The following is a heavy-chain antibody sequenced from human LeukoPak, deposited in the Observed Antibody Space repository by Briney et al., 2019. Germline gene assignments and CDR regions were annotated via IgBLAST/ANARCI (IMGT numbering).Heavy chain of an antibody. Sequence: GGSLRLSCAASGFTVSSNYMSWVRQAPGKGLEWLARSRDKAKSYSTEHAASVKGRFTISRDNSKNSLYLQMNSLKTEDTAVYYCARRSNTYYTFDYWGQGTLVTVSS. CDR2: SRDKAKSYST. J-gene: IGHJ4*02. CDR3: ARRSNTYYTFDY. V-gene: IGHV3-72*01. CDR1: GFTVSSNY. D-gene: IGHD2-2*01.